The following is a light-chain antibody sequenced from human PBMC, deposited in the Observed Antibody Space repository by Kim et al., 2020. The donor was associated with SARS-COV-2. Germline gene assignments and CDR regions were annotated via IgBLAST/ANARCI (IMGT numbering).Light chain of an antibody. CDR1: QSVVTY. CDR3: QQYNSYLWT. Sequence: DIQMTQSPSTLSASVGDRITITCRASQSVVTYLAWYQQKPGKAPKLLISKTSTLQSGVPSRFSGSGSGTEFTLTISSLQPDDFAIYYCQQYNSYLWTFGQGTKVDIK. CDR2: KTS. J-gene: IGKJ1*01. V-gene: IGKV1-5*03.